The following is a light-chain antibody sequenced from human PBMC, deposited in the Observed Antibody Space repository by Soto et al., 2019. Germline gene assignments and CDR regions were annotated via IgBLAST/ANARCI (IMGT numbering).Light chain of an antibody. V-gene: IGKV3-15*01. Sequence: DIVMTQSPATLSVSPGERATLSCRASQSVDINLAWYQQKPGQAPRLLIYGATTRATGIPARFSGSGSGTEFTLTISSLQSEDFAVYYCHQYNNRPPFTFGQGTKLEIK. CDR2: GAT. CDR3: HQYNNRPPFT. CDR1: QSVDIN. J-gene: IGKJ2*01.